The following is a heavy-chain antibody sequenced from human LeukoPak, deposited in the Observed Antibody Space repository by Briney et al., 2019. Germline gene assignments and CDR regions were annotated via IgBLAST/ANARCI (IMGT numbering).Heavy chain of an antibody. D-gene: IGHD2-15*01. CDR2: IIPIFGTA. Sequence: VASVKVSCKASGGTFSSYAISWVRQAPGQGLEWMGRIIPIFGTANYAQKFQGRVTITTDESTSTAYMELSSLRSEDTAVYYCARDPTNHSGGSSWFDPWGQGTLVTVSS. CDR1: GGTFSSYA. CDR3: ARDPTNHSGGSSWFDP. V-gene: IGHV1-69*05. J-gene: IGHJ5*02.